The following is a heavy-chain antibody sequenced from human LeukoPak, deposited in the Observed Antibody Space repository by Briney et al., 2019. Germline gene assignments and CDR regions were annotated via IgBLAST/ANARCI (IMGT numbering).Heavy chain of an antibody. CDR1: GFTFSSYA. CDR3: ARAGRVGDFDY. D-gene: IGHD3-16*01. CDR2: IYYSGST. J-gene: IGHJ4*02. V-gene: IGHV4-59*01. Sequence: GSLRLSCAASGFTFSSYAMSWIRQPPGKGLEWIGYIYYSGSTNYNPSLKSRATISVDTSKNQFPLKLSSVTAADTAVYYCARAGRVGDFDYWGQGTLVTVSS.